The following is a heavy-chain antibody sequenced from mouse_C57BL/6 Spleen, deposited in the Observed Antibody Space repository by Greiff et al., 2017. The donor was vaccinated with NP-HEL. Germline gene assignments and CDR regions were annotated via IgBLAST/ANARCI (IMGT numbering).Heavy chain of an antibody. CDR1: GYTFTSYW. V-gene: IGHV1-69*01. Sequence: QVQLQQPGAELVMPGASVKLSCKASGYTFTSYWMHWVKQRPGQGLEWIGEIDPSDSYTNYNQKFKGKSTLTVDKSSSTAYMQLSSLTSEDSAVYYCARGRSNYEGVFAYWGQGTLVTVSA. J-gene: IGHJ3*01. D-gene: IGHD2-5*01. CDR3: ARGRSNYEGVFAY. CDR2: IDPSDSYT.